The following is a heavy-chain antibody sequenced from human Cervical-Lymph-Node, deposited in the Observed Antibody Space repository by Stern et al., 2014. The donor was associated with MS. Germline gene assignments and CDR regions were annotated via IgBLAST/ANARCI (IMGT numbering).Heavy chain of an antibody. Sequence: VQLGQSEAEVKKPGESLRISCKGSGYSFTTYWITWVRQMPGKGLEWMGRIDPRDSYTKYSPSFQGHVTISADKSISTAYLQWSSLRASDTAMYYCARIHGGDSEAWGQGTLVTVSS. J-gene: IGHJ5*02. D-gene: IGHD4-23*01. CDR1: GYSFTTYW. V-gene: IGHV5-10-1*03. CDR2: IDPRDSYT. CDR3: ARIHGGDSEA.